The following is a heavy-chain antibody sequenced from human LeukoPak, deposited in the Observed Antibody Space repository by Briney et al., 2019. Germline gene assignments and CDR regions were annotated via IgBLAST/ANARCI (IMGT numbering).Heavy chain of an antibody. CDR3: ARVPTLRITMIRGTWGTFDV. V-gene: IGHV4-34*01. CDR2: ITHSGST. J-gene: IGHJ3*01. CDR1: GGSISGYY. D-gene: IGHD3-10*01. Sequence: PSETLSLTCAVYGGSISGYYWGWIRQPPGKGLEWIGEITHSGSTSYNPSLKSRVTISVDTSKNQVSLKLTSVTAADTAVYYCARVPTLRITMIRGTWGTFDVWGQGTMVTVSS.